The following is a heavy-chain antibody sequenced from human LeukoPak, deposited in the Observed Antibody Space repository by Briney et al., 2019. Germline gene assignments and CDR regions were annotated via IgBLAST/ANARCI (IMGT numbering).Heavy chain of an antibody. J-gene: IGHJ3*02. CDR2: IYSGGST. CDR1: GFTVSSSY. CDR3: ARDVAYCGGDCGAFDI. D-gene: IGHD2-21*02. Sequence: HPGGSLRLSCAASGFTVSSSYMSWVRQAPGKGLEWVSVIYSGGSTYYADSVKGRFTISRHNSKNTLYLQMNSLRIEDTAVYYCARDVAYCGGDCGAFDIWGQGTMVTVSS. V-gene: IGHV3-53*04.